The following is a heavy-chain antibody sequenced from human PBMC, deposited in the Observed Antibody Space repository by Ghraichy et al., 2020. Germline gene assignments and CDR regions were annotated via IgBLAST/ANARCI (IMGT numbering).Heavy chain of an antibody. J-gene: IGHJ4*02. CDR3: TTASSGSYAGDFDY. Sequence: GGSLRLSCAASGFTCSNAWMSCVRQAPGKGLEWVGRIKSKTDGGTTDYAAHVKGRFTISRDDSKNTLYLQMNSLKTEDTAVYYCTTASSGSYAGDFDYWGQGTLVTVSS. D-gene: IGHD1-26*01. CDR1: GFTCSNAW. CDR2: IKSKTDGGTT. V-gene: IGHV3-15*01.